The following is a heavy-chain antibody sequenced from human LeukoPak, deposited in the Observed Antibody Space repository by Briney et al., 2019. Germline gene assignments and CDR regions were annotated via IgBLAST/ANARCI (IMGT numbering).Heavy chain of an antibody. J-gene: IGHJ4*02. CDR3: ARLHLDSSGYYFDY. Sequence: SETLSLTCTVSGGSISSYYWRWIRQPPGKGLEWIGYIYYSGSTNYNPSLKSRVTISVDTSKNQFSLKLSSVTAADTAVYYCARLHLDSSGYYFDYWGQGTLVTVSS. CDR2: IYYSGST. V-gene: IGHV4-59*01. CDR1: GGSISSYY. D-gene: IGHD3-22*01.